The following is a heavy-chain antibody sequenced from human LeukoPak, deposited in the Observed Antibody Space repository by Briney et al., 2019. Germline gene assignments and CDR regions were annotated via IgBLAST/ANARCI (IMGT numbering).Heavy chain of an antibody. CDR2: IYYSGST. V-gene: IGHV4-39*01. D-gene: IGHD5-18*01. J-gene: IGHJ4*02. Sequence: SETLSLTCTVSGGSISSSSYYWGWIRQPPGKGLEWIGSIYYSGSTYYNPSLKSRVTISVDTSKNQFSLKLSSVTAADTAVYYCARQNSDGYSYGYRLPSTYYFDYWGQGTLVTVSS. CDR1: GGSISSSSYY. CDR3: ARQNSDGYSYGYRLPSTYYFDY.